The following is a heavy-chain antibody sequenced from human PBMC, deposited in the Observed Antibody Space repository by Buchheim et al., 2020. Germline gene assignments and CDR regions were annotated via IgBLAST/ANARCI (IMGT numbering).Heavy chain of an antibody. CDR3: ARAHYYDSSGYQFPY. J-gene: IGHJ4*02. CDR1: GYTFTGYY. D-gene: IGHD3-22*01. Sequence: QVQLVQSGAEVKKPGASVKVSCKASGYTFTGYYMHWVRQAPGQGLEWMGWINANSGATNYAQRFQGRVTMTRDTSITTAYVELSGLRSDDTAVYYCARAHYYDSSGYQFPYWGQGTL. CDR2: INANSGAT. V-gene: IGHV1-2*02.